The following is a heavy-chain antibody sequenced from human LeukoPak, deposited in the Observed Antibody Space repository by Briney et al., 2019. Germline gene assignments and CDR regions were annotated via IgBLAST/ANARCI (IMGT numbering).Heavy chain of an antibody. J-gene: IGHJ5*02. CDR2: IIPIFGTA. CDR3: ARSLNRYCSSTSCYSPSGWFDP. D-gene: IGHD2-2*01. V-gene: IGHV1-69*05. CDR1: VGTFSSYA. Sequence: ASVKVSCKASVGTFSSYAISWVRQAPGQGLEWMGGIIPIFGTANYAQNLQGRVTITTDESTSTAYMELSSLRSEDTAVYYCARSLNRYCSSTSCYSPSGWFDPWGQGTLVTVSS.